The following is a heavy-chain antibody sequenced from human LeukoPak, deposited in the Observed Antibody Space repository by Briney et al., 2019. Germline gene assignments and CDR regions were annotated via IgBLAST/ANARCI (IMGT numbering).Heavy chain of an antibody. CDR1: GFIFRSSW. J-gene: IGHJ4*02. V-gene: IGHV3-66*01. D-gene: IGHD6-19*01. CDR2: IYSGGST. CDR3: ARGGGWNGSGWYFDY. Sequence: PGGSLRLSCAASGFIFRSSWMNWVRQAPGKGLEWVSVIYSGGSTYYADSVKGRFTISRDNSKNTLYLQMNSLRAEDTAVYYCARGGGWNGSGWYFDYWGQGTLVTVSS.